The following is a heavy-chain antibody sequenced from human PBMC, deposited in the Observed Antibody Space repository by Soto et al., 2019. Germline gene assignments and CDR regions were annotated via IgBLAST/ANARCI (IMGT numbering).Heavy chain of an antibody. V-gene: IGHV3-48*01. D-gene: IGHD1-1*01. Sequence: EVQLVESGGGLVQPGGSLRLSCEASGFTFSNFGINWVRQAPGKGLEWVSHISSSSTTIYYAESVKGRFTISRDNAKNSLYLQMYSLRGEDTAVYYFATSFITTIGTTAWGQGTLVTVSS. CDR1: GFTFSNFG. CDR3: ATSFITTIGTTA. J-gene: IGHJ4*02. CDR2: ISSSSTTI.